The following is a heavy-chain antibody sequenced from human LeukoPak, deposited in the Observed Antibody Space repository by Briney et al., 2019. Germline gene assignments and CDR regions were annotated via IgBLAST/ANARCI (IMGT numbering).Heavy chain of an antibody. CDR1: GFTFSNAW. Sequence: GGSLRLSCAASGFTFSNAWMSWVRRAPGKGLEWVGRIKSKTDGGTTDYAAPVKGRFTISRDDSKNTLYLQMNSLKTEDTAVYYCTTDLYCSSTSCYIDYWGQGTLVTVSS. D-gene: IGHD2-2*02. V-gene: IGHV3-15*01. CDR3: TTDLYCSSTSCYIDY. CDR2: IKSKTDGGTT. J-gene: IGHJ4*02.